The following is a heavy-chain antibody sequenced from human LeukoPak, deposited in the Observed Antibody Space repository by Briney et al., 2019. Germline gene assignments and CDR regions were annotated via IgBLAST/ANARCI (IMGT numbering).Heavy chain of an antibody. CDR2: IIPILGIA. J-gene: IGHJ5*02. CDR1: GGTFSSYA. V-gene: IGHV1-69*04. Sequence: SVKVSCKASGGTFSSYAISWVRQAPGQGLEWMGRIIPILGIANYAQKFQGRVTITADKSTSTAYMELSSLRSEDTAVYYCARNLCSSTSCPEYNWFDPWGQGTLVTVSS. D-gene: IGHD2-2*01. CDR3: ARNLCSSTSCPEYNWFDP.